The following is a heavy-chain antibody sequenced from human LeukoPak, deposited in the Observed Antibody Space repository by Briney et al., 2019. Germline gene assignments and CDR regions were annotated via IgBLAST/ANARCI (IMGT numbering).Heavy chain of an antibody. V-gene: IGHV3-21*01. Sequence: GGSLRLSCAASGFTFSSHTMNWVRQAPGKGLEWVSSISSTSTSIYHADSVEGRFTISRDNTKNSLYLQMNSLRAEDTAVYYCARVRCSGGGCFYNFDYWGQGSLVTVSS. CDR2: ISSTSTSI. J-gene: IGHJ4*02. CDR1: GFTFSSHT. D-gene: IGHD2-15*01. CDR3: ARVRCSGGGCFYNFDY.